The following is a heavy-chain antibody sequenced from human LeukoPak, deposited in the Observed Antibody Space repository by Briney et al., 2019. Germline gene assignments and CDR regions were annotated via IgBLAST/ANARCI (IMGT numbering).Heavy chain of an antibody. J-gene: IGHJ2*01. D-gene: IGHD1-26*01. V-gene: IGHV3-23*01. Sequence: GGSLRLSCAASGFTFSSYGITWVRQAPGKGLEWVSAISGSGGSTYYADSVKGRFTISRDNSKNTLYLQMNSLRAEDTAVYYCAKYRELLDPWYFDLWGRGTLVTVSS. CDR1: GFTFSSYG. CDR2: ISGSGGST. CDR3: AKYRELLDPWYFDL.